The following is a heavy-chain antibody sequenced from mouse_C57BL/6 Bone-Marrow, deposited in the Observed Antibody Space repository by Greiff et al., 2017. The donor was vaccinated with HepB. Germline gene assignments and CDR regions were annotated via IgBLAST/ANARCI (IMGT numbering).Heavy chain of an antibody. J-gene: IGHJ3*01. CDR3: TRNDGYYPAWFAY. Sequence: VQLQQSGAELVRPGASVTLSCKASGYTFTDYEMHWVKQTPVHGLEWIGAIDPETGGTAYNQKFKGKAILTADKSSSTAYMELRSLTSEDSAVYYCTRNDGYYPAWFAYWGQGTLVTVSA. CDR2: IDPETGGT. V-gene: IGHV1-15*01. D-gene: IGHD2-3*01. CDR1: GYTFTDYE.